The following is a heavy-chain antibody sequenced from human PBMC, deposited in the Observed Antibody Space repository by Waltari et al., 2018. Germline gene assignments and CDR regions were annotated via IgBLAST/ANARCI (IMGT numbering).Heavy chain of an antibody. CDR2: IYHSGDT. J-gene: IGHJ6*03. Sequence: QVQLQESGAGLVKPSETLSLICNVSGYSISSAYYWGWVRQPPGKGLEWIGGIYHSGDTYYNPSLKSRVTISLDTSKNQFSLKLSSVTAADTAVYYCARARDDYGDYTNYYYMDVWGKGTTVTVSS. V-gene: IGHV4-38-2*02. D-gene: IGHD4-17*01. CDR1: GYSISSAYY. CDR3: ARARDDYGDYTNYYYMDV.